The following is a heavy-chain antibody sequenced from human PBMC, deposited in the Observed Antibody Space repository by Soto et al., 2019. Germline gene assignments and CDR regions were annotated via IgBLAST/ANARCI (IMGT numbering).Heavy chain of an antibody. D-gene: IGHD6-13*01. CDR3: ARDTDPTRHIAAAGTALDY. Sequence: GGSLRLSCAASGFTFSSYAMHWVRQAPGKGLEWVAVISYHGSNKYYADSVKGRFTISRDNSKNTLYLQMNSLRAEDTAVYYCARDTDPTRHIAAAGTALDYWGQGTLVTVSS. CDR2: ISYHGSNK. CDR1: GFTFSSYA. V-gene: IGHV3-30-3*01. J-gene: IGHJ4*02.